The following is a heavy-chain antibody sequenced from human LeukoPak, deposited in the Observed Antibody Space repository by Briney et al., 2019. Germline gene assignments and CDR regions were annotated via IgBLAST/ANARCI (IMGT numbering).Heavy chain of an antibody. D-gene: IGHD1-26*01. V-gene: IGHV4-4*07. CDR3: ARDAPMGVFDC. CDR2: IYTSGST. CDR1: GGSITSYY. J-gene: IGHJ4*02. Sequence: RSSETLSLTSTVSGGSITSYYWTWIRQPAGKGLEWIGRIYTSGSTSYNPSLKSRVTMSVDTSKNQFSLKLRSVTAADTAVYYCARDAPMGVFDCWGQGTLVTVSS.